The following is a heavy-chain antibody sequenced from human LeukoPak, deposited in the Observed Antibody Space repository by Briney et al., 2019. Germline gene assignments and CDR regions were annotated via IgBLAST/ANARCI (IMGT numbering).Heavy chain of an antibody. V-gene: IGHV4-59*01. CDR1: GGSISSYY. CDR3: ARDPFTPYCTNGVCYSSGAFDI. D-gene: IGHD2-8*01. Sequence: TSETLSLTCTVSGGSISSYYWSWIRQPPGKGLEWIGYIYYSGSTNYNPSLKSRVTISVDTSKNQFSLKLSSVTAADTAVYYCARDPFTPYCTNGVCYSSGAFDIWGQGTMVTVSS. J-gene: IGHJ3*02. CDR2: IYYSGST.